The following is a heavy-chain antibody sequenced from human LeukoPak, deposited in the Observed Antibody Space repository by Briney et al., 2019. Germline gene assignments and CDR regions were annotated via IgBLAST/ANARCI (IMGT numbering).Heavy chain of an antibody. J-gene: IGHJ3*02. CDR3: ASPSKLVISRGGFDI. V-gene: IGHV4-39*01. CDR2: IYFSET. D-gene: IGHD3-22*01. Sequence: SETLSLTCTVSGGSSSDTTYYWPWIRQPPGKGLEWIASIYFSETKYNPSLKSRVTISGDTSKNQFSLKLSSVTAADTAVYYCASPSKLVISRGGFDIWGQGTVVTVSA. CDR1: GGSSSDTTYY.